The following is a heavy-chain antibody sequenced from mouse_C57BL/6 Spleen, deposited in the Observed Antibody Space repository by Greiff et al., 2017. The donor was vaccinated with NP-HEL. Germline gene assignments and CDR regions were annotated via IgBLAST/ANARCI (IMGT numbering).Heavy chain of an antibody. CDR1: GYTFTSYW. J-gene: IGHJ2*01. Sequence: VQLQQPGAELVKPGASVKLSCKASGYTFTSYWMHWVKQRPGQGLEWIGMIHPNSGSTNYNEKFKSKATLTVDKSSSTAYMQLSSLTSEDSAVYYCARPIYYGSSYFDYWGQGTTLTVSS. CDR3: ARPIYYGSSYFDY. CDR2: IHPNSGST. V-gene: IGHV1-64*01. D-gene: IGHD1-1*01.